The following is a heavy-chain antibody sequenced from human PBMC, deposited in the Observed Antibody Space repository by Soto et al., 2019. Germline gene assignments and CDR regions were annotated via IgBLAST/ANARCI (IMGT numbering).Heavy chain of an antibody. D-gene: IGHD2-21*02. CDR1: GFSLSSIGEG. CDR3: VQSRCGGDCLQSYSSHSYYGLDV. V-gene: IGHV2-5*02. J-gene: IGHJ6*02. CDR2: IYWDDDK. Sequence: QITLKESGPTLVKPTQTLTLTCTFPGFSLSSIGEGVGWIRQPPGKALEWLALIYWDDDKRYSPSLKSRLTITKDTSKNQVVLTMTTMDPVDTATYYCVQSRCGGDCLQSYSSHSYYGLDVWGQGTTVTVSS.